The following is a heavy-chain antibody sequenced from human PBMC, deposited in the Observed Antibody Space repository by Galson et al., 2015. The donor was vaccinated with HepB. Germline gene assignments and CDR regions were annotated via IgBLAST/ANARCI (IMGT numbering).Heavy chain of an antibody. D-gene: IGHD3-10*01. Sequence: SLRLSCAASGFTFSRYGMHWVRQAPGKGLEWVAVISYDGGNKYYADSVKGRFTISRDNSKNTLYLQMNSLRAEDTALYYCAKDHQSNGEWYFDLWGRGSL. CDR1: GFTFSRYG. CDR2: ISYDGGNK. J-gene: IGHJ2*01. CDR3: AKDHQSNGEWYFDL. V-gene: IGHV3-30*18.